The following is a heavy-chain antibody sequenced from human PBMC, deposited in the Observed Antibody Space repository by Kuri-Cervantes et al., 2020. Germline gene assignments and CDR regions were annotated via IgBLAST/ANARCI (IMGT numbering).Heavy chain of an antibody. V-gene: IGHV4-34*01. CDR2: INHSGST. J-gene: IGHJ2*01. D-gene: IGHD3-16*01. CDR1: GGSFSGYY. Sequence: SETLSLTCAVYGGSFSGYYWSWIRQPPGKGLEWIGEINHSGSTNYNPSLKSRVTISVDTSKNQFSLKLSSVTAADTAVYYCARVGAAAVGWYFDLWGRGTLVTVSS. CDR3: ARVGAAAVGWYFDL.